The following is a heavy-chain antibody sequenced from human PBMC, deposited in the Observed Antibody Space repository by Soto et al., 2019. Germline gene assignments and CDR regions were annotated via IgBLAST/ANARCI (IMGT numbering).Heavy chain of an antibody. J-gene: IGHJ4*02. CDR1: GGSFSSYY. Sequence: PSETLSLTCAVYGGSFSSYYWSWLRQPPGKGREWSGEINHSGSTNYNPSLKSRVTISVDTSKNQFSLKLCSVTAADTAVYYCARARQQGLVSSAAHYYFDYWGQGTLVTVSS. D-gene: IGHD6-19*01. V-gene: IGHV4-34*01. CDR3: ARARQQGLVSSAAHYYFDY. CDR2: INHSGST.